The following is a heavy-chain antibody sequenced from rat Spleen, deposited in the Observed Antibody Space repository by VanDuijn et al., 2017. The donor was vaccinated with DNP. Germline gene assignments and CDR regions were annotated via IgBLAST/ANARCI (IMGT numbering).Heavy chain of an antibody. V-gene: IGHV5-19*01. CDR2: VSVSARRT. Sequence: EVQLVASGGGLVQPGRSLNLSCAASGFTFSNYGMHWIRQPPTNGLESVASVSVSARRTSYQDSVKGRFTISRYNTKNTQYLQMDSLRSEDTATYYCATALCDYWGQGVMVTVSS. CDR3: ATALCDY. J-gene: IGHJ2*01. CDR1: GFTFSNYG. D-gene: IGHD3-2*01.